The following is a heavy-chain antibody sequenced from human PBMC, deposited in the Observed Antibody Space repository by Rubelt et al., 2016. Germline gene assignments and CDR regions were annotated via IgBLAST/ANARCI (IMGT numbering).Heavy chain of an antibody. CDR3: ARGGKYSYDSWFDY. V-gene: IGHV4-34*01. D-gene: IGHD5-18*01. Sequence: QVQLQQWGAGLLKPSETLSLSCAVFGGSFSNYYWSWIRQPPGKGLEWIGELNNIGSTNHNPSITSGVTISVDTSKNQSSLKLTSVTAADTAVYFCARGGKYSYDSWFDYWGQGTLVTVSS. CDR2: LNNIGST. J-gene: IGHJ4*02. CDR1: GGSFSNYY.